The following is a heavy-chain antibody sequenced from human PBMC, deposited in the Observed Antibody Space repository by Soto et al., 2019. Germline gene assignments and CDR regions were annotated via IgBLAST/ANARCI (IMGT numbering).Heavy chain of an antibody. Sequence: SLRLSCAASGFTFSDYYMSWIRQAPGKGLEWVSYISSSSSYTNYADSVKGRFTISRDNAKNSLYLQMNSLRAEDTAVYYCASLYDFWSGYFKHPYDAFDIWGQGTMVTVSS. CDR1: GFTFSDYY. D-gene: IGHD3-3*01. J-gene: IGHJ3*02. CDR2: ISSSSSYT. V-gene: IGHV3-11*06. CDR3: ASLYDFWSGYFKHPYDAFDI.